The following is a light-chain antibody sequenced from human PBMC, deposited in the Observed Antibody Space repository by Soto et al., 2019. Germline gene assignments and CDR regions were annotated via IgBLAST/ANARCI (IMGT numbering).Light chain of an antibody. CDR2: EGS. Sequence: QSVLTQPASVSGSPGQSITISCTGTSSDVGSYNLVSWYQQHPGKATKLMIYEGSKRPSGVSNRFSGSKSGNTASLTISGLQAEDEADYYCCSYVASSTYVSGTGTNVTVL. CDR3: CSYVASSTYV. CDR1: SSDVGSYNL. J-gene: IGLJ1*01. V-gene: IGLV2-23*01.